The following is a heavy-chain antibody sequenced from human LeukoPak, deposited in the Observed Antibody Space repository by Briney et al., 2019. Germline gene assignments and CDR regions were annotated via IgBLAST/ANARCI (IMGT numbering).Heavy chain of an antibody. V-gene: IGHV2-5*01. J-gene: IGHJ4*02. CDR2: IYWNDDK. CDR1: GFSLSTSGVG. CDR3: AHRHRMPHFDY. Sequence: SGPTLVKPTQTLTLPCTFSGFSLSTSGVGVGWIRQPPGKAPEWLALIYWNDDKRYSPSLKSRLTITKDTSKNQVVLTMTNMDPVDTATYYCAHRHRMPHFDYWGQGTLVTVSS. D-gene: IGHD2-15*01.